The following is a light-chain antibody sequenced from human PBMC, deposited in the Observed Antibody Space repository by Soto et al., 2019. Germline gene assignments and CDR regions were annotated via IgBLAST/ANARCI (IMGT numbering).Light chain of an antibody. CDR1: QSINYW. V-gene: IGKV1-5*03. Sequence: DIQMTQSPSTLSASVGDRVTITCRASQSINYWLAWYQQKPGKAPKLLIYKASTLESGVPSRFSGSGSGTQFTLTISSLQPDDFATYYCQQYHSYLYTFGQGTKLEIK. CDR2: KAS. J-gene: IGKJ2*01. CDR3: QQYHSYLYT.